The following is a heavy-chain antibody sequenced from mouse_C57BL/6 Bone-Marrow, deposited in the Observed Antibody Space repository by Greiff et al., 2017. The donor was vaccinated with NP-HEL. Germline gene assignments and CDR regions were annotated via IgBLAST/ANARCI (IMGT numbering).Heavy chain of an antibody. CDR3: TRSEYYYGSAWFAY. V-gene: IGHV1-5*01. Sequence: EVQLQQSGTVLARPGASVKMSCKTSGYTFTSYWMHWVKQRPGQGLEWIGAIYPGNSDTSYNQKFKGKAKLTAVTSASTAYMELSSLTNEDSAVYYCTRSEYYYGSAWFAYWGQGTTLTVSS. CDR1: GYTFTSYW. D-gene: IGHD1-1*01. CDR2: IYPGNSDT. J-gene: IGHJ2*01.